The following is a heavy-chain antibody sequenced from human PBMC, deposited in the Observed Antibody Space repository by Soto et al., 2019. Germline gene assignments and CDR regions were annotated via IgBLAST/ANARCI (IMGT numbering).Heavy chain of an antibody. J-gene: IGHJ4*02. CDR1: GGTFSRYT. CDR3: ARGRGDYDAGLDY. D-gene: IGHD4-17*01. V-gene: IGHV1-69*02. Sequence: QVQLVQSGAEVKKPGSSVKVSCKASGGTFSRYTISWVRQAPGQGLEWMGRIIPILGIANYAQKFQGRVTITADKSTSTAYMELSSLRSEDTAVYYCARGRGDYDAGLDYWGQGTLFTVSS. CDR2: IIPILGIA.